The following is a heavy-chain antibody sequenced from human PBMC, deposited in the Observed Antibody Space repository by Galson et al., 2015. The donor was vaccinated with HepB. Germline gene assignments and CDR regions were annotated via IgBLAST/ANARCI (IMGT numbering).Heavy chain of an antibody. CDR2: IKQDGSEK. V-gene: IGHV3-7*03. J-gene: IGHJ2*01. CDR3: ASWRGSYRYTPKRYFDL. CDR1: GFTFSSYW. Sequence: SLRLSCAASGFTFSSYWTSWVRQAPGKGLEWVANIKQDGSEKYYVDSVKGRFTISRDNAKNSLYLQMNSLRAEDTAVYYCASWRGSYRYTPKRYFDLWGRGTLVTVSS. D-gene: IGHD3-16*02.